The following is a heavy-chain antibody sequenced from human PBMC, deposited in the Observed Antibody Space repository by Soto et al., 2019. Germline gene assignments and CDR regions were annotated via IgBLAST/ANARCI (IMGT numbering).Heavy chain of an antibody. V-gene: IGHV3-48*03. CDR1: GCTFSNFE. Sequence: PGGSLRLSCAASGCTFSNFEMHWVRQAPGKGLEWVSYINTAGSTKYYAESVKGRFTISRDNARNSLFLQMNSLRAEDTAVYYCARDGTMVRGVIEYYGMDVWGQGTTVTVSS. CDR2: INTAGSTK. J-gene: IGHJ6*02. D-gene: IGHD3-10*01. CDR3: ARDGTMVRGVIEYYGMDV.